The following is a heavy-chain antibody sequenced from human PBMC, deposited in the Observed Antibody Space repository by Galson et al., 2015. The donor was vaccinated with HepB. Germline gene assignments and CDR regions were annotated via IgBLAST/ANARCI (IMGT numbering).Heavy chain of an antibody. CDR1: GFGFSGYE. D-gene: IGHD2-15*01. V-gene: IGHV3-48*03. Sequence: SLRLSCAASGFGFSGYEMHWVRQAPGKGLEWISYISDGDTTTYHADSVKGRFTISRDDAKTSLYLQMNSLRAEDTAVYYCVRGGIYCRGGSCHPYWGQGTLVTVSS. CDR2: ISDGDTTT. CDR3: VRGGIYCRGGSCHPY. J-gene: IGHJ4*02.